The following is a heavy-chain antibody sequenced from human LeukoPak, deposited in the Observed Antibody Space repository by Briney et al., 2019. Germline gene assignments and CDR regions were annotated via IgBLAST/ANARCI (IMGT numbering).Heavy chain of an antibody. CDR3: ARHVRDTSSGGMDV. V-gene: IGHV4-61*08. Sequence: PSQTLSLTCTVSGGSISSGGYYWSWIRQPPGKGLEWIGYIYYSGSTNYNPSLKSRVTISVDTSKNQFSLKLSSVTAADTAVYYCARHVRDTSSGGMDVWGQGTTVTVSS. J-gene: IGHJ6*02. CDR1: GGSISSGGYY. D-gene: IGHD6-19*01. CDR2: IYYSGST.